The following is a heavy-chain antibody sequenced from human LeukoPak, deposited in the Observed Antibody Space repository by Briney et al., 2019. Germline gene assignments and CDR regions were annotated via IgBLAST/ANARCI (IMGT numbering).Heavy chain of an antibody. CDR3: ARDADGGNSLDAFDI. V-gene: IGHV3-53*01. Sequence: GGSLRLSCAASGFTVSSNYMSWVRQAPGKGLEWVSVIYSGGSTYYADSAKGRFTISRDNSKNTLYLQMNSLRAEDTAVYYCARDADGGNSLDAFDIWGQGTMVTVSS. J-gene: IGHJ3*02. CDR1: GFTVSSNY. CDR2: IYSGGST. D-gene: IGHD4-23*01.